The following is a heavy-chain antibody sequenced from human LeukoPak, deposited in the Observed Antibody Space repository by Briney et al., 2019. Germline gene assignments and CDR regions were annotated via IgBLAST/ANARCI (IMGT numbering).Heavy chain of an antibody. CDR2: INHSGST. CDR3: ARAGGIAARLFWGAQGTYYFDY. J-gene: IGHJ4*02. V-gene: IGHV4-34*01. Sequence: PGGSLRLSCAASGFTFSSYWMHWVRQPPGKGLEWIGEINHSGSTNYNPSLKSRVTISVDTSKNQFSLKLSSVTAADTAVYYCARAGGIAARLFWGAQGTYYFDYWGQGTLVTVSS. D-gene: IGHD6-6*01. CDR1: GFTFSSYW.